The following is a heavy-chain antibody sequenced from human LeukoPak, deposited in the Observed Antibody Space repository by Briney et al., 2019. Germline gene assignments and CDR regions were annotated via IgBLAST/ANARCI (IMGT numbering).Heavy chain of an antibody. CDR2: SDPSDSYI. CDR3: ARGTGEGWFDP. CDR1: GYNFTIYW. Sequence: ESLKISGKSSGYNFTIYWISWVRQVPGKGLEWMGRSDPSDSYIKYSPSFQGHVTISIDKSITTAYLQWSSLKAADTAMYYCARGTGEGWFDPWGQGTLVTVSS. D-gene: IGHD7-27*01. J-gene: IGHJ5*02. V-gene: IGHV5-10-1*01.